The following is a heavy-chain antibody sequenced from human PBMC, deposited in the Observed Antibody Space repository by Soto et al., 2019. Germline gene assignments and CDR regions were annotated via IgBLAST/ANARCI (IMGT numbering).Heavy chain of an antibody. CDR2: IWYDGSNK. CDR3: ARDFGSSWYCDY. Sequence: GGSLRLSCAASGFTFSSYGMHWVRQAPGKGLEWVAVIWYDGSNKYYADSVKGRFTISRDNSKNTLYLQMNSLRAEDTAVYYCARDFGSSWYCDYWGQGTLVTVSS. V-gene: IGHV3-33*01. CDR1: GFTFSSYG. J-gene: IGHJ4*02. D-gene: IGHD6-13*01.